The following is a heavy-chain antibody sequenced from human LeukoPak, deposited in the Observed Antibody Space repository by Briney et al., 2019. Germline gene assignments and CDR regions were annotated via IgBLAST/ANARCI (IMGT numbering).Heavy chain of an antibody. CDR2: INPNGGGT. CDR1: GYTFTGNY. V-gene: IGHV1-2*02. D-gene: IGHD6-19*01. Sequence: ASVKVSCKASGYTFTGNYIHWVRQAPGQGLEWMGWINPNGGGTNYAQKFQGRVTMTRDTSISTAYMELSRLRSDDTAVYYCARGGGRYSSGWWSQPFDYWGQGTLVTVSS. CDR3: ARGGGRYSSGWWSQPFDY. J-gene: IGHJ4*02.